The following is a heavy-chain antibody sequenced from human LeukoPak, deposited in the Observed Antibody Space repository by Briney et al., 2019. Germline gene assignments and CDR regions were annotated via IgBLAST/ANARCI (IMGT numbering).Heavy chain of an antibody. CDR1: GFTVSSNY. CDR3: ARDPWNYYDSSGYPGGGDDAFDI. J-gene: IGHJ3*02. Sequence: PGGSLRLSCAASGFTVSSNYMSWVRQAPGKGLEWVSVIYSGGSTYYADSVKGRFTISRDNSKNTLYLQMNSLRAEDTAVYYCARDPWNYYDSSGYPGGGDDAFDIWGQGTMVTVSS. CDR2: IYSGGST. D-gene: IGHD3-22*01. V-gene: IGHV3-66*01.